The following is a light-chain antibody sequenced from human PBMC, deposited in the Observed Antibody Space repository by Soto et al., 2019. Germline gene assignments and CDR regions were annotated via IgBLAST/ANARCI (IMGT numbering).Light chain of an antibody. CDR3: QQYDSFPYT. CDR1: QTINSW. V-gene: IGKV1-5*03. Sequence: DIQMTQSPSTLSASVGDRVTITCRASQTINSWLAWYQQKPGKAPRLLIYKASNLESGVPSRFSGSGSGTEFTLTFSSLQPDDFAPYYSQQYDSFPYTFGQGTK. CDR2: KAS. J-gene: IGKJ2*01.